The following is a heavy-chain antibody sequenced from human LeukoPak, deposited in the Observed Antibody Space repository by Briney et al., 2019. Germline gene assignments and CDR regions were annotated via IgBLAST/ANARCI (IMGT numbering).Heavy chain of an antibody. J-gene: IGHJ4*02. Sequence: GGSLRLSCAASGFTFNNYGIHWVRQAPGKGMEWVTYIRYDGSTKYYADSVKGRFTISRDNAKNTVNLQMGSLRAEDTALYYCARAPDIVVTPFDYWGQGTLVTVSS. CDR2: IRYDGSTK. D-gene: IGHD5-12*01. CDR3: ARAPDIVVTPFDY. V-gene: IGHV3-30*02. CDR1: GFTFNNYG.